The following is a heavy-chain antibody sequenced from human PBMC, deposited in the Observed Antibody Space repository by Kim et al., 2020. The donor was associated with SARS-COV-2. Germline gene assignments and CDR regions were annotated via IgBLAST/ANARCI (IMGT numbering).Heavy chain of an antibody. CDR1: GFTFDDYT. CDR2: ISWNGATT. D-gene: IGHD1-1*01. V-gene: IGHV3-43*01. CDR3: ATDLRPITTYAAMEV. J-gene: IGHJ6*02. Sequence: PGGSLRLSCAASGFTFDDYTMHWVRQTPGKGLEWVGLISWNGATTAYADSVRGRFTISRDNSKDSLYLQMNSLGSEDTALYYCATDLRPITTYAAMEVWG.